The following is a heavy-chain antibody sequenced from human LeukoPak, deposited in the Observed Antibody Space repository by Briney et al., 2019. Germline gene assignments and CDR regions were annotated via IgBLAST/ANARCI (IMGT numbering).Heavy chain of an antibody. CDR2: IIPIFGTA. J-gene: IGHJ4*02. D-gene: IGHD3-22*01. CDR1: GGTLSSYA. V-gene: IGHV1-69*05. Sequence: GASVKVSCKASGGTLSSYAISWVRQAPGQGLEWMGGIIPIFGTANYAQKFRGRVTITTDESTSTAYMELSSLRSEDTAVYYCARDYYDSSGYFYWGQGTLVTVSS. CDR3: ARDYYDSSGYFY.